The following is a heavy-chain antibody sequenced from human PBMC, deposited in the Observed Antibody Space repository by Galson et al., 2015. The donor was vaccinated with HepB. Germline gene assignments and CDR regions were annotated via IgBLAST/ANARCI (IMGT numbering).Heavy chain of an antibody. CDR1: GYTFTSYA. CDR3: ARVLRFPYYMDV. D-gene: IGHD3-3*01. CDR2: INAGNGNT. J-gene: IGHJ6*03. Sequence: SVKVSCKASGYTFTSYAMHWVRQAPGQRLEWMGWINAGNGNTKYSQKFQGRVTITRDTSASTAYMELSSLRSEDTAVYYCARVLRFPYYMDVWGKGTTVTVSS. V-gene: IGHV1-3*01.